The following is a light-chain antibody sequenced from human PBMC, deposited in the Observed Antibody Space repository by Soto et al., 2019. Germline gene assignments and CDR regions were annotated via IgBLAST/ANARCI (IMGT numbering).Light chain of an antibody. Sequence: EIVLTQSPATLSLSPGERATLSCRASQSVSSYLAWYQQKPGQAPRLLIYDASNRATGIPARFSGSGSGTDFTLTISSLEPEDLAVYYGQQYDNSPITFGQGTRLEIK. V-gene: IGKV3-11*01. J-gene: IGKJ5*01. CDR3: QQYDNSPIT. CDR1: QSVSSY. CDR2: DAS.